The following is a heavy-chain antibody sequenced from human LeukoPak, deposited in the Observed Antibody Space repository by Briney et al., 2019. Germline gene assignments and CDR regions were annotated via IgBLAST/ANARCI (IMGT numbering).Heavy chain of an antibody. J-gene: IGHJ4*02. CDR3: AKDWLDSSCSFFDY. V-gene: IGHV3-30*18. Sequence: GGSLRLSCAASGFTFSSYGMHWVRQAPGKGLEWVAVISYDGSNKYYADSVKGRFTISRDNSKNTLYLQMNSLRAEDTAVYYCAKDWLDSSCSFFDYWGQGTLVTVSS. CDR2: ISYDGSNK. D-gene: IGHD6-19*01. CDR1: GFTFSSYG.